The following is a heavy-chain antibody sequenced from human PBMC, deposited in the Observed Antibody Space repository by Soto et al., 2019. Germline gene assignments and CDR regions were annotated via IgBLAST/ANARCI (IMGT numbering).Heavy chain of an antibody. CDR3: TRDLTDGSGYYYGMDV. CDR2: IKSKTVGGTT. D-gene: IGHD3-10*01. CDR1: GFTFSNAY. J-gene: IGHJ6*02. V-gene: IGHV3-15*01. Sequence: PGGSLRLSCAASGFTFSNAYMSWVRQAPGKGLDWVGLIKSKTVGGTTVYAAPVKGRFTISRDDSKSIAYLQMNSLKTEDTAVYYCTRDLTDGSGYYYGMDVWGQGTTVTVSS.